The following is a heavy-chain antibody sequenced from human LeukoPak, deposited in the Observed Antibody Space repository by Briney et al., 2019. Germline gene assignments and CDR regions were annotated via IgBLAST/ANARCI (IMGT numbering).Heavy chain of an antibody. CDR1: GFTFSSYW. Sequence: GGSLRLSCAASGFTFSSYWMSWVRQAPGRGLEWVANIKQDGSEKYYVDSVKGRFTISRDNAKNSLYLQMNSLRAEDTAVYYCARGSSGWYSNDAFDIWGQGTMVTVSS. V-gene: IGHV3-7*01. J-gene: IGHJ3*02. CDR2: IKQDGSEK. D-gene: IGHD6-19*01. CDR3: ARGSSGWYSNDAFDI.